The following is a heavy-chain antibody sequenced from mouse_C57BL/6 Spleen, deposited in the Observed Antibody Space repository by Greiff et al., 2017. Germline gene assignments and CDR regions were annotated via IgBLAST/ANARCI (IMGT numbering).Heavy chain of an antibody. J-gene: IGHJ3*01. V-gene: IGHV5-2*01. CDR3: ARHEVRGGFAY. Sequence: EVQRVESGGGLVQPGESLKLSCESNEYEFPYHDMSWVRKTPEKRLELVAAISSDGGSTYYADTMERRFIISRDNTKKTLYLQMISLMSEDKAVYYCARHEVRGGFAYWGQGTLVTVSA. CDR1: EYEFPYHD. D-gene: IGHD2-13*01. CDR2: ISSDGGST.